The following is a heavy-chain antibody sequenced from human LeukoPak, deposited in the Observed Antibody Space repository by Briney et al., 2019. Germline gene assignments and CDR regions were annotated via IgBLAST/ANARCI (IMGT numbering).Heavy chain of an antibody. Sequence: GGSLRLSCAASGFTFSNAWMSWVRQAPGKGLEWVGRIKSKTGGGTTDYAAPVKGRFTISRDDSKNTLYLQMNSLKTEDTAVYYCAKGKDWGFRGTNWFDPWGQGTLVTVSS. CDR3: AKGKDWGFRGTNWFDP. D-gene: IGHD7-27*01. J-gene: IGHJ5*02. V-gene: IGHV3-15*01. CDR1: GFTFSNAW. CDR2: IKSKTGGGTT.